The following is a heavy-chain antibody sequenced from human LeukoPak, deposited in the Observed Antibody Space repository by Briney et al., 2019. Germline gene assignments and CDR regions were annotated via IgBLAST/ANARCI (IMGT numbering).Heavy chain of an antibody. CDR1: GFTFSNAW. J-gene: IGHJ4*02. D-gene: IGHD1-14*01. Sequence: GGSLRLSCAASGFTFSNAWMSWARQAPGKGLEWVGRIKSKTDGGTTDYAAPVKGRFTISRDDSKNTLYLQMNSLKTEDAAVYYCTTHRGNRSRYFDYWGQGTLVTVSS. CDR3: TTHRGNRSRYFDY. CDR2: IKSKTDGGTT. V-gene: IGHV3-15*01.